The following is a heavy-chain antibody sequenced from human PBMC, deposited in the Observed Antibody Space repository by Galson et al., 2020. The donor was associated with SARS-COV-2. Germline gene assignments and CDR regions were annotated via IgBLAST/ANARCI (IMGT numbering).Heavy chain of an antibody. D-gene: IGHD2-2*01. CDR1: GFSLSTIGVG. V-gene: IGHV2-5*02. J-gene: IGHJ4*02. CDR2: IYWDDDK. Sequence: SGPTLVKPTQTLTLTCTFSGFSLSTIGVGVGWIRQPPGKALEWLALIYWDDDKRYSPSLKNRLTITKDTSKNQVVLTMTNMDPVDTATYYCARQITTLTTVHFNYWGQGTLVTVSS. CDR3: ARQITTLTTVHFNY.